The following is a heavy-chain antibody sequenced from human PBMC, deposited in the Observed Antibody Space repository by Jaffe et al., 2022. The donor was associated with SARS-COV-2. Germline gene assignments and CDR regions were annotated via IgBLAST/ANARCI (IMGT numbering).Heavy chain of an antibody. CDR1: GFTFSSYE. Sequence: EVQLVESGGGLVQPGGSLRLSCAASGFTFSSYEMNWVRQAPGKGLEWVSYISSSGSTIYYADSVKGRFTISRDNAKNSLYLQMNSLRAEDTAVYYCARAGGYCSGGSCYSGWYFDLWGRGTLVTVSS. J-gene: IGHJ2*01. CDR2: ISSSGSTI. CDR3: ARAGGYCSGGSCYSGWYFDL. V-gene: IGHV3-48*03. D-gene: IGHD2-15*01.